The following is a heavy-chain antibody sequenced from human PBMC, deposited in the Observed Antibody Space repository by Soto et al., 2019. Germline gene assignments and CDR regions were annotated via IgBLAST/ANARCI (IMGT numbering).Heavy chain of an antibody. J-gene: IGHJ6*02. D-gene: IGHD6-6*01. CDR3: ARLSSSSGPSGYYYGMDV. CDR2: IDPSDSYT. CDR1: GYSFTSYW. V-gene: IGHV5-10-1*01. Sequence: PGESLKISCKGSGYSFTSYWISWVRQMPGKGLEWMGRIDPSDSYTNYSPSFQGHVTISADKSISTAYLQWSSLKASDTAMYYCARLSSSSGPSGYYYGMDVWGQGTTVTVS.